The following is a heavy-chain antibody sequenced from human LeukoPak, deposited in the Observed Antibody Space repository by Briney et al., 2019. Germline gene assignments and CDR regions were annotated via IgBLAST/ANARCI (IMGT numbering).Heavy chain of an antibody. CDR2: VDQTEIT. D-gene: IGHD3-9*01. V-gene: IGHV4-4*02. CDR3: AREATVDSILTAYIFDN. Sequence: PSETLSLTCGVSGDSISRNAWWSWVRQPPGQAMEWIGEVDQTEITNYNPSLQSRVSISLDRSKNQLSLRLTTVTAADTAIYYCAREATVDSILTAYIFDNWGQGILVTVSS. CDR1: GDSISRNAW. J-gene: IGHJ4*02.